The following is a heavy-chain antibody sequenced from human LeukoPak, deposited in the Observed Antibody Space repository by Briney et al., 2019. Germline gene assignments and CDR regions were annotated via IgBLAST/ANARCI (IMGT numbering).Heavy chain of an antibody. CDR1: GGSISSYY. V-gene: IGHV4-4*07. CDR3: ARGRYVTTRGGAAAGFLDY. J-gene: IGHJ4*02. CDR2: IYTSGST. D-gene: IGHD6-13*01. Sequence: SETLSLTCTVSGGSISSYYWSWIRQPAGKGLEWIGRIYTSGSTNYNPSLKSRVTMSVDTSKNQFSLKLSSVTAADAAVYYCARGRYVTTRGGAAAGFLDYWGQGTLVTVST.